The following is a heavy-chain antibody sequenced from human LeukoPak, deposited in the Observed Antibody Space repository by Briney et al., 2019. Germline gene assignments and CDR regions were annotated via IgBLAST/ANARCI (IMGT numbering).Heavy chain of an antibody. CDR2: IYFSGST. CDR1: GGSISSGGYH. Sequence: SETLSLTCTVSGGSISSGGYHWSWIRQHPGKGLEWIGYIYFSGSTYYNPSLKSRVTISGDTSKNQFSLKLSSVTAADTAVYYCARDLMLTSGAFDIWGQGTMATVSS. V-gene: IGHV4-31*03. CDR3: ARDLMLTSGAFDI. J-gene: IGHJ3*02. D-gene: IGHD4-17*01.